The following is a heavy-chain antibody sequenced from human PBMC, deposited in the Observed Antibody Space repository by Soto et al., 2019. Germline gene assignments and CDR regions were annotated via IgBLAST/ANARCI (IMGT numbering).Heavy chain of an antibody. D-gene: IGHD3-22*01. Sequence: GGSLRLSCAASGFTFSSYGMHWVRQAPGKGLEWVAVICNNGSNKYYADSVKGRFTISRDNAKNSLYLQMSSLRAEDTAVYYCARTLYYYDTGGYRWGQGTLVTVSS. CDR2: ICNNGSNK. CDR1: GFTFSSYG. V-gene: IGHV3-33*01. J-gene: IGHJ4*02. CDR3: ARTLYYYDTGGYR.